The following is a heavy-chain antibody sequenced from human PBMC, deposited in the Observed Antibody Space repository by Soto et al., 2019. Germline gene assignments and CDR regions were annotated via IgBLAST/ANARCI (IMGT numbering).Heavy chain of an antibody. CDR2: IYPDDSDT. V-gene: IGHV5-51*01. CDR1: GYSFTSYW. CDR3: ARGLTPLGYSSTWWDGFDI. Sequence: GESLKISCKGSGYSFTSYWIGWVRQMPGKGLECMGVIYPDDSDTRYSPSFQGQVTISADKSISTAYLQWSSLKASDTAMYYCARGLTPLGYSSTWWDGFDIWGQGTMVTVSS. J-gene: IGHJ3*02. D-gene: IGHD6-13*01.